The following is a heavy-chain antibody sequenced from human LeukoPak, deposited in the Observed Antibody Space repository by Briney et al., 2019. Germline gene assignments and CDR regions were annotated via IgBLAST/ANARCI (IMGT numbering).Heavy chain of an antibody. CDR1: GYHFSNHW. D-gene: IGHD6-19*01. CDR3: VVHGEYTTGWYYFDS. V-gene: IGHV5-10-1*01. CDR2: IAPSDSYT. Sequence: GESLKISCKGSGYHFSNHWISWVRQMPGKGLEWMGRIAPSDSYTNYSPSFQGHVTFSTDKSISTAYLQWSSLKASDAAVYYCVVHGEYTTGWYYFDSWGQGTLVTVSS. J-gene: IGHJ4*02.